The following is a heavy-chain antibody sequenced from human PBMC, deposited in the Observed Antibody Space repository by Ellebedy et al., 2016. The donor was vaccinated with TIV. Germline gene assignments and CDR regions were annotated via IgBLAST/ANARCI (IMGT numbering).Heavy chain of an antibody. D-gene: IGHD2-2*01. CDR2: INHSGST. Sequence: SETLSLXXAVYGGAFSGYYWSWIRQHPGKGLEWIGEINHSGSTNYNPSLKSRVTISVDTSKNQFSLKLSSVTAADTAVYYCARAKGYCSSTSCYRGAYGMDVWGQGTTVTVSS. CDR1: GGAFSGYY. J-gene: IGHJ6*02. CDR3: ARAKGYCSSTSCYRGAYGMDV. V-gene: IGHV4-34*01.